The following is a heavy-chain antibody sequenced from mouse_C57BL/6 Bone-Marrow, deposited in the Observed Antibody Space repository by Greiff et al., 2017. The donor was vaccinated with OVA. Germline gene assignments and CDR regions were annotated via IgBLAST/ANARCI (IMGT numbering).Heavy chain of an antibody. CDR1: GYSFTDYN. Sequence: EVQLVESGPELVKPGASVKISCKASGYSFTDYNMNWVKQSNGKSLEWIGVINPNYGTTSYNQKFKGKATLTVDQSSSTAYMQLNSLTSEDSAVYYCARYGYDVGIYYAMDYWGQGTSVTVSS. V-gene: IGHV1-39*01. J-gene: IGHJ4*01. CDR3: ARYGYDVGIYYAMDY. D-gene: IGHD2-2*01. CDR2: INPNYGTT.